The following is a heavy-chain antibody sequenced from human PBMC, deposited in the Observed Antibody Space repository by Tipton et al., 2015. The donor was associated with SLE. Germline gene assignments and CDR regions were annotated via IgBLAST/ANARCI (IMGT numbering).Heavy chain of an antibody. CDR3: ARGPQRGYTYGPDY. D-gene: IGHD5-18*01. CDR1: GGSVSSDSYY. Sequence: TLSLTCTVSGGSVSSDSYYWSWIRQPPGKGLEWIGYIYYSGSTNYNPSLKSRVTISVDTSKNQFSLKLSSVTAADTAVYYCARGPQRGYTYGPDYWGQGTLVTVSS. CDR2: IYYSGST. J-gene: IGHJ4*02. V-gene: IGHV4-61*01.